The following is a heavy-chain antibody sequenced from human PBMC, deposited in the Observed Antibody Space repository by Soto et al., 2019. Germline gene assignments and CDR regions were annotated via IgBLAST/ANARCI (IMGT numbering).Heavy chain of an antibody. Sequence: QVHLVPSGAEVKKPGASVKVSCKGSVYDFTTYGITWVRHAPGQGLEWMAWSSAHNGNTDYAQKLQGRVTVTRDTSTSTGYMELRSLRCDDPAVYYWERWRYWDYWGQGALVTVSS. CDR1: VYDFTTYG. D-gene: IGHD2-8*02. V-gene: IGHV1-18*01. CDR2: SSAHNGNT. J-gene: IGHJ4*02. CDR3: ERWRYWDY.